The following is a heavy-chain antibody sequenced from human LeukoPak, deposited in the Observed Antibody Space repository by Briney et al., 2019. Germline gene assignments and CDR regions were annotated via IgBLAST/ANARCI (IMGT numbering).Heavy chain of an antibody. CDR2: IYHSGST. CDR3: ARGPPNDY. Sequence: SQTLSLTCAVSGGSISSGGYSWSWIRQPPGKGLEWIGYIYHSGSTNYNPSLKSRVTISVDTSKNQFSLKLSSVTAADTAVYYCARGPPNDYWGQGTLVTVSS. D-gene: IGHD3-10*01. V-gene: IGHV4-30-2*01. CDR1: GGSISSGGYS. J-gene: IGHJ4*02.